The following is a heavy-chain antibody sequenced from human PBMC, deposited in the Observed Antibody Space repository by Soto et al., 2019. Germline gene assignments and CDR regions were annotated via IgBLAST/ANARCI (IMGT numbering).Heavy chain of an antibody. Sequence: QVQLVESGGGVVQPGRSLRLSCAASGFTFSSYAMHWVRQAPGKGLEWVAVISYDGSNKYYADSVKGRFTISRDNSKNTLYLQMNSLRAEDTAVYYCAATGPTITIFGMAMDYWGQGTLVTVSS. CDR2: ISYDGSNK. V-gene: IGHV3-30-3*01. D-gene: IGHD3-3*01. J-gene: IGHJ4*02. CDR1: GFTFSSYA. CDR3: AATGPTITIFGMAMDY.